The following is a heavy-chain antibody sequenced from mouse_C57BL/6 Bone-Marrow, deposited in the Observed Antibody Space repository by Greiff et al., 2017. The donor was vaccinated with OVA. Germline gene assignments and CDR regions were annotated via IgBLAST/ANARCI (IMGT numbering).Heavy chain of an antibody. V-gene: IGHV5-4*01. CDR1: GFTFSSYA. J-gene: IGHJ4*01. CDR2: ISDGGSYT. D-gene: IGHD1-1*01. CDR3: AREGPFTQDY. Sequence: EVKPVESGGGLVKPGGSLKLSCAASGFTFSSYAMSWVRQTPEKGLEWVATISDGGSYTYYPDNVKGRFTISRDNAKNNLYLQMSHLKSEDTAMYYCAREGPFTQDYWGQGTSVTVSS.